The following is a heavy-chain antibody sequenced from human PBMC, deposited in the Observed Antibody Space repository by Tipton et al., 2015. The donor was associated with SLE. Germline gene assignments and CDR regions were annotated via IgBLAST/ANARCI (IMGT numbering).Heavy chain of an antibody. V-gene: IGHV4-59*01. CDR3: ARVRGRGYFQH. J-gene: IGHJ1*01. D-gene: IGHD3-10*01. Sequence: LRLSCTVSGGSISSYYWSWIRQPPGKGLEWIGYIYYSGSTNYNPSLKSRVTISVDTSKNQFSLKLSSVPAPDTAVYYCARVRGRGYFQHWGQGTLVTVSS. CDR2: IYYSGST. CDR1: GGSISSYY.